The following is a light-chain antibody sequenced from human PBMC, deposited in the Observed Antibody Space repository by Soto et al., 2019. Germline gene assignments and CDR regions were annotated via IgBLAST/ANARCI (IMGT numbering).Light chain of an antibody. V-gene: IGKV3-20*01. CDR1: QSVNNNF. Sequence: EIVLTQSPGALSLSQGERAALSCRASQSVNNNFLAWYQQKPGQAPRLLIYGASNMAPGIPDRFSGSVSGTDFTLTISRLEPEDFAVFYCHQYGTSPATFGQGTKVDI. J-gene: IGKJ1*01. CDR3: HQYGTSPAT. CDR2: GAS.